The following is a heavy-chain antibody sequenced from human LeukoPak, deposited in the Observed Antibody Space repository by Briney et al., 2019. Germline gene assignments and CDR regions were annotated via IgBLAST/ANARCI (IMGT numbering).Heavy chain of an antibody. Sequence: SETLSLTCTVSGGSISSSSYYWGWIRQPPGKGLEWIGSIYYSGGTYYNPSLKSRVTISVDTSKNQFSLKLSSVTAADTAVYYCASFRIAVAGIRDYWGQGTLVTVSS. D-gene: IGHD6-19*01. V-gene: IGHV4-39*01. CDR2: IYYSGGT. CDR3: ASFRIAVAGIRDY. J-gene: IGHJ4*02. CDR1: GGSISSSSYY.